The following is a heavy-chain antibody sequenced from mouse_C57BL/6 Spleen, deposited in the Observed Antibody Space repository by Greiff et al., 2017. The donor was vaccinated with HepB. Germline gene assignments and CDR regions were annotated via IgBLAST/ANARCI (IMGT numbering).Heavy chain of an antibody. CDR1: GYAFSSSW. V-gene: IGHV1-82*01. Sequence: ESGPELVKPGASVKISCKASGYAFSSSWMNWVKQRPGKGLEWIGRIYPGDGDTNYNGKFKGKATLTADKSSSTAYMQLSSLTSEDSAVYFCARLVSPHWYFDVWGTGTTVTVSS. CDR2: IYPGDGDT. J-gene: IGHJ1*03. D-gene: IGHD1-1*02. CDR3: ARLVSPHWYFDV.